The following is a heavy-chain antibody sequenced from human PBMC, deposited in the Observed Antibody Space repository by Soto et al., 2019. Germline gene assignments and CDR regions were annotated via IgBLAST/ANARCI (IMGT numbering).Heavy chain of an antibody. J-gene: IGHJ6*03. CDR1: GYTFTSYG. CDR2: ISAYNGNT. V-gene: IGHV1-18*01. CDR3: ARDLTTVTTLVLNYYYYHMDV. D-gene: IGHD4-17*01. Sequence: QVQLVQSGAEVKKPGASVKVSCKASGYTFTSYGISWVRQAPGQGLEWMGWISAYNGNTNYAQTLQGRVTMSTDTSTTTAYFELRSLRSDETAVYYCARDLTTVTTLVLNYYYYHMDVWGKGTTVSVFS.